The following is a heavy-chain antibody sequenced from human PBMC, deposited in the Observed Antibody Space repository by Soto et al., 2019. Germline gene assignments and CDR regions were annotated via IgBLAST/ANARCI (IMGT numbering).Heavy chain of an antibody. Sequence: QVQLVQSGAEVKKPGASVKVSCKASGYTFTSYGISWVRQAPGQGLEWMGWISAYNGNTYYAQKLQGRVTMTTDTSTSTAYMELRSRRSDDTAVYYCARDPPGTTGTTVDGVGYYYYYYGMDVWGQGTTVTVSS. D-gene: IGHD1-1*01. CDR2: ISAYNGNT. CDR1: GYTFTSYG. CDR3: ARDPPGTTGTTVDGVGYYYYYYGMDV. J-gene: IGHJ6*02. V-gene: IGHV1-18*01.